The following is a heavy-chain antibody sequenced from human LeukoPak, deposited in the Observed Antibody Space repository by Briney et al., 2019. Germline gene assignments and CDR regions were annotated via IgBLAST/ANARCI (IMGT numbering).Heavy chain of an antibody. CDR2: IYPGDSDT. D-gene: IGHD5-24*01. CDR3: ARPEKEMAVDY. J-gene: IGHJ4*02. Sequence: GESLKNSCKGSGYSFTSYWIGWVRQMPGKDLEWMGIIYPGDSDTRYSPSFQGQVTISADKSISTAYLQWSSLKASDTAMYYCARPEKEMAVDYWGQGTLVTVSS. CDR1: GYSFTSYW. V-gene: IGHV5-51*03.